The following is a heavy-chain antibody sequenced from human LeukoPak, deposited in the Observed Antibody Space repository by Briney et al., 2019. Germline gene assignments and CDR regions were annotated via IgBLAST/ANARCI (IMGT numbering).Heavy chain of an antibody. CDR2: IIPIFGTA. Sequence: SVKVSCKASGGTFSSYAISWVRQAPGQGLEWMGGIIPIFGTANYAQKFQGRVTITADESTSTAYMELSSLRSEDTAVYYCARGGAAVRYLNYYGSGSYYYFDYWGQGTLVTVTS. CDR1: GGTFSSYA. V-gene: IGHV1-69*13. J-gene: IGHJ4*02. CDR3: ARGGAAVRYLNYYGSGSYYYFDY. D-gene: IGHD3-10*01.